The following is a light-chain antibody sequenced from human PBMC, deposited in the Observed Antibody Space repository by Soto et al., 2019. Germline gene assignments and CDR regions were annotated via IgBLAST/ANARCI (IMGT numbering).Light chain of an antibody. CDR2: GAA. Sequence: EIVMTQSPATLSVSPGERATLSCRASQSVSSNVAWYQQRLGQAPRLLIYGAATRATGTPARFSGSGSGTDFTLTISSLQSEDFALYYCQQYNNWFYTFGQGTKLEIK. J-gene: IGKJ2*01. CDR1: QSVSSN. CDR3: QQYNNWFYT. V-gene: IGKV3-15*01.